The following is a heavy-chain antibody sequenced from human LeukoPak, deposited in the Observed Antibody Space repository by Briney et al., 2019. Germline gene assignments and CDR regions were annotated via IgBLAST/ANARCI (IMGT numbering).Heavy chain of an antibody. J-gene: IGHJ4*02. D-gene: IGHD1-26*01. CDR3: ARDSEWELPDYFDY. V-gene: IGHV4-34*01. CDR2: INHSGST. CDR1: GGSFSGYY. Sequence: PSETLSLTCAVYGGSFSGYYWSWIRQPPGKGLEWIGEINHSGSTNYNPSLKSRVTISVDTSKNQFSLKLSSVTAADTAVYYCARDSEWELPDYFDYWGQGTLVTVSS.